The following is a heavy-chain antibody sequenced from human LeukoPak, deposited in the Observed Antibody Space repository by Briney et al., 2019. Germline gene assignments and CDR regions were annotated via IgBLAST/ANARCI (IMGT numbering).Heavy chain of an antibody. V-gene: IGHV3-48*01. J-gene: IGHJ4*02. CDR3: SRDGAHCSGGSCLSRCFDY. CDR2: ISSSSSTI. D-gene: IGHD2-15*01. Sequence: GGSLRLSCAASGFTFSSYSMNWVRQAPGKGLEWVSYISSSSSTIYYADSVKGRFTISRDNAKNSLYLQMNSLRAEDTAVYYWSRDGAHCSGGSCLSRCFDYWGQGTLVTVSS. CDR1: GFTFSSYS.